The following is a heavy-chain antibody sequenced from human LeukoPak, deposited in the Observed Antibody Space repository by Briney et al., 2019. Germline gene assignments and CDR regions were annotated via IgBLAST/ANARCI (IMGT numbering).Heavy chain of an antibody. CDR1: GFTFSSYA. CDR3: AKDRGGTMVRGVFDY. J-gene: IGHJ4*02. CDR2: ISGGGGST. D-gene: IGHD3-10*01. V-gene: IGHV3-23*01. Sequence: GGSLRLSCAASGFTFSSYAMSWVRQAPGKGLEWVSAISGGGGSTYYADSVKGRFTISRDNSKNTLYLQMNSLRAEDTAVYYCAKDRGGTMVRGVFDYWGQGTLVTVSS.